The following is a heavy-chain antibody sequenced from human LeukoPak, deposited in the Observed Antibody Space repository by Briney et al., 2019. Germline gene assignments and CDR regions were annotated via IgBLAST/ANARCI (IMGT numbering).Heavy chain of an antibody. V-gene: IGHV4-59*01. CDR1: GGSISSYY. CDR2: IYYSGST. J-gene: IGHJ4*02. CDR3: ARVGVNYYDSSGYQINYFDY. D-gene: IGHD3-22*01. Sequence: SETLSLTCTVSGGSISSYYWSWIRQPPGNGLEWIGYIYYSGSTNYNPSLKSRVTISVDTSKNQFSLKLSSVTAADTAVYYCARVGVNYYDSSGYQINYFDYWGQGTLVTVSS.